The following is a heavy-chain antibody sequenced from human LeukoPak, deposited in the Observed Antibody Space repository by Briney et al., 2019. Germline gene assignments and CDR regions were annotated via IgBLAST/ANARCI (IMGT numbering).Heavy chain of an antibody. CDR2: ISAYNGNT. CDR3: ARDDGSGSYYFALQVDY. V-gene: IGHV1-18*01. D-gene: IGHD1-26*01. J-gene: IGHJ4*02. Sequence: ASVKVSCKASGYTFTSYDISWVRQAPGQGLEWMGWISAYNGNTNYAQKLQGRVTMTTDTSTSTAYMELRSLRSDDTAVYYCARDDGSGSYYFALQVDYWGQGTLVTVSS. CDR1: GYTFTSYD.